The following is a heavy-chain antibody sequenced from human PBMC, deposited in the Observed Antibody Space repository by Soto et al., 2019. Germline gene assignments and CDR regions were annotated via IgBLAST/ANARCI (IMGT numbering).Heavy chain of an antibody. CDR2: IYYSGST. CDR3: ARDDYGDSTYFDY. Sequence: QVQLQESGPGLVKPSETLSLTCTVSGGSVSSGSYYWSWIRQPPGKGLEWIGYIYYSGSTNYNPSRKGRVTISVDTSKNQFPLKLSSVTAADTAVYYCARDDYGDSTYFDYWGQGTLVTVSS. V-gene: IGHV4-61*01. J-gene: IGHJ4*02. CDR1: GGSVSSGSYY. D-gene: IGHD4-17*01.